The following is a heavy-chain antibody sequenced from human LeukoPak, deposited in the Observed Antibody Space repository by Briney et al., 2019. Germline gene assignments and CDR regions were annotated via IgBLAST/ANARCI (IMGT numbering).Heavy chain of an antibody. V-gene: IGHV1-18*01. J-gene: IGHJ4*02. CDR3: ARGSVSGTIAAASDY. CDR2: ISAYNGNT. CDR1: GYTFTSYG. D-gene: IGHD6-13*01. Sequence: ASVKVSCKASGYTFTSYGITWVRQAPGQGLEWMGWISAYNGNTNYAQKLQGRVTMTTDTSTSTAYMELRSLRSDDTAVYYCARGSVSGTIAAASDYWGQGTLVTVSS.